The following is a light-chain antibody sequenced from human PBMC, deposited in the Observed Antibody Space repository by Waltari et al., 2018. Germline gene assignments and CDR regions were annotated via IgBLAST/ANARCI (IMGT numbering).Light chain of an antibody. J-gene: IGKJ2*01. V-gene: IGKV3-11*01. CDR1: QSVSSY. CDR3: QQRSNWPPMYT. CDR2: YAY. Sequence: EIVLTQSPATLSLSPGARATLSCRASQSVSSYFAWYQQKPGQAPRLLIYYAYSRATGIPARFSCSGSGTDFTLTISSLDPEDFAVYYCQQRSNWPPMYTFGQGTKLEIK.